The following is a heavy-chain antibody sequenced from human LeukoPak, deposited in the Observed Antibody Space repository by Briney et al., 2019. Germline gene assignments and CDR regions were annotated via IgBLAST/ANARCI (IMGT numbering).Heavy chain of an antibody. CDR1: GFTFSSYW. CDR3: AKSVTYGFAYYYFDL. Sequence: GGSLRLSCAASGFTFSSYWMHWVRQAPGKGLEWVSGISGSGGSTFYADSVKGRFTISRDNSKNTLHVQMNTLGAEDTAVYYCAKSVTYGFAYYYFDLWGRGTPVTVSS. CDR2: ISGSGGST. J-gene: IGHJ2*01. D-gene: IGHD3-10*01. V-gene: IGHV3-23*01.